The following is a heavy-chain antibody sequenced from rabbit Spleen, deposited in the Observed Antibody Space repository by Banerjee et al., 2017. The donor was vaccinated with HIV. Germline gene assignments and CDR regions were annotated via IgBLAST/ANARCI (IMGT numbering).Heavy chain of an antibody. CDR3: TRYSDNTIYSL. J-gene: IGHJ6*01. CDR1: GFSFSRSYD. Sequence: QEQLVESGGGLVKPGASLTLICSASGFSFSRSYDMCWVRQAPGKGLEWIGCLYTGNGKSYYASWAKGRFSISKTSSTTVTLQMTSLTAADTATYFCTRYSDNTIYSLWGQGTLSPS. V-gene: IGHV1S45*01. CDR2: LYTGNGKS. D-gene: IGHD2-1*01.